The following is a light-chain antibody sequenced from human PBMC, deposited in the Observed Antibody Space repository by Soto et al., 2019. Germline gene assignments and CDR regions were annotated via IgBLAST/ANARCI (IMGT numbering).Light chain of an antibody. J-gene: IGKJ4*01. Sequence: DIQMTQSPSTLSASVGDRVTITCRASQSISSWLAWYQQKPGKAPKFLIYKASNLESGVPSRFSGSGSGTEFTLTISSLQPDDLATYYCQQYNSYSLTFGGGTKVDIK. V-gene: IGKV1-5*03. CDR2: KAS. CDR3: QQYNSYSLT. CDR1: QSISSW.